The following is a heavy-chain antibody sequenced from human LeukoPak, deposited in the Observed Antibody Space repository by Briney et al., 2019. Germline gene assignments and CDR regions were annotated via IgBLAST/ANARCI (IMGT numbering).Heavy chain of an antibody. CDR3: ARDSGPYCGGDCEDY. D-gene: IGHD2-21*02. V-gene: IGHV4-30-4*01. Sequence: PSETLSLTCTVSGGSISSGDYYWSWIRQPPGKGLEWIGYIYYSGSTYYNPSLKSRVTISVDTSKNQFSLKLSSVTAADTAVYYCARDSGPYCGGDCEDYWGQGTLVTVSS. CDR1: GGSISSGDYY. J-gene: IGHJ4*02. CDR2: IYYSGST.